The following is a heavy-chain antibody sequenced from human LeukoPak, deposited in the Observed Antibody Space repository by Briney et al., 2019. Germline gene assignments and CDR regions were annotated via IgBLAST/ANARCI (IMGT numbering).Heavy chain of an antibody. CDR2: ISAYNGNT. V-gene: IGHV1-18*01. CDR1: GYTFTSYG. CDR3: AREAITIFGVVTALDY. D-gene: IGHD3-3*01. J-gene: IGHJ4*02. Sequence: EASVKVSCKASGYTFTSYGISWVRQAPGQGLEWMGWISAYNGNTNYAQNLQGRVTMTTDTSTSTAYMELSSLRSEDTAVYYCAREAITIFGVVTALDYWGQGTLVTVSS.